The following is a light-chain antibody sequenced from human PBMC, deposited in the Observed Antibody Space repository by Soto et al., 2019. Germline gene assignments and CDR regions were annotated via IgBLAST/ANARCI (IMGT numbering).Light chain of an antibody. CDR2: GAS. Sequence: DIVWTQSPGTLSLSPGERAPLSCRASQSVSKSYIAWYQQRPGQPPRLLIFGASIRATGIPDRFSGSGSETDYTLTISRLAPEDFAVYYCQLSGSPLTVGGGTKVDI. J-gene: IGKJ4*01. CDR1: QSVSKSY. CDR3: QLSGSPLT. V-gene: IGKV3-20*01.